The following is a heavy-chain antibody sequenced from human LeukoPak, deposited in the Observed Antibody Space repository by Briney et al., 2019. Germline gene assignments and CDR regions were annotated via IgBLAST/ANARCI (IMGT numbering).Heavy chain of an antibody. CDR1: GFTFITYS. CDR3: ARDSQRRFDY. J-gene: IGHJ4*02. V-gene: IGHV3-48*02. CDR2: ISGGSSTI. D-gene: IGHD1-1*01. Sequence: GGSLRLSCAASGFTFITYSMNWVRQAPGKGLEWISYISGGSSTIYYADSVTGRFTISRNNAKNSLYLQMNSLRDEDTAVYYCARDSQRRFDYWGQGTLVTVSS.